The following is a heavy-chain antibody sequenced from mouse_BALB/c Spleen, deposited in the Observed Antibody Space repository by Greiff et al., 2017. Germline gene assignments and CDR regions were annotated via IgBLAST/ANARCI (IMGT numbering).Heavy chain of an antibody. CDR2: INPSNGGT. V-gene: IGHV1S81*02. Sequence: QVQLQQPGAELVKPGASVKLSCKASGYTFTSYYMYWVKQRPGQGLEWIGGINPSNGGTNFSEKFKSKATLTVDKSSSTAYMQLSSLTSEDSAVYYCTRGPYYGFAYWGQGTLVTVSA. CDR3: TRGPYYGFAY. D-gene: IGHD1-2*01. J-gene: IGHJ3*01. CDR1: GYTFTSYY.